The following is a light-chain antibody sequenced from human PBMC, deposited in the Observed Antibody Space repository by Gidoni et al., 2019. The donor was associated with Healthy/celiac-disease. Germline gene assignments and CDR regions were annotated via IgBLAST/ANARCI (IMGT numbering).Light chain of an antibody. CDR2: EVS. CDR1: SSDGGGYNY. V-gene: IGLV2-14*01. J-gene: IGLJ2*01. Sequence: SALTQPASVAGSPGQSITISCTGTSSDGGGYNYVSLSQQHPGQAPKLMIYEVSTRPSGVSNRFSGSKSGNTASLTISGRHAEDEADYYCSSYTSSSTVVFGGGTKLTVL. CDR3: SSYTSSSTVV.